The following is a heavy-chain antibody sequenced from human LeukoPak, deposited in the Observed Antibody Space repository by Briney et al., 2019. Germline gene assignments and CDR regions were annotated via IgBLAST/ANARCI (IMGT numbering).Heavy chain of an antibody. D-gene: IGHD2-15*01. CDR3: ANGWSPDY. CDR2: ISGSGGST. Sequence: GGSLRLSCVASGFTFSNYAMSWVRQAPGKGLEWVSDISGSGGSTNYADSVKGRFTISRDNSKNTLYLQMNSLRAEDTAVYHCANGWSPDYWGRGTLVTVSS. J-gene: IGHJ4*02. V-gene: IGHV3-23*01. CDR1: GFTFSNYA.